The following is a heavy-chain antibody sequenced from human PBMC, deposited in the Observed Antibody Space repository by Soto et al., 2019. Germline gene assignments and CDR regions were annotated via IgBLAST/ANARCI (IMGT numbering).Heavy chain of an antibody. CDR3: AVRGSDTSKGLLG. Sequence: QVQLVQSGGEVREPGASVKVSCKASGYSFLYYAISWVRQAPGQGLEWLGWISPYNANTKYGERVQGRVTITTDTATSTDYLELRSLTSDDTAVYYCAVRGSDTSKGLLGWGQGTLVTVSS. CDR2: ISPYNANT. CDR1: GYSFLYYA. V-gene: IGHV1-18*01. J-gene: IGHJ4*02. D-gene: IGHD6-19*01.